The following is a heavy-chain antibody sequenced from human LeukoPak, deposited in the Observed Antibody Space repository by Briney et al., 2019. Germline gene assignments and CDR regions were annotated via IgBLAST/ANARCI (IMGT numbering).Heavy chain of an antibody. CDR3: VRDIPYSYDFWSGYSNWFDP. J-gene: IGHJ5*02. CDR1: GFTFSSYW. Sequence: GGSLRLSCAASGFTFSSYWMSWVRQAPGKGLEWVANIKQDGSEKYYVDSVKGRFTISRDNAKNSLYLQMNSLRAEDTAVYYCVRDIPYSYDFWSGYSNWFDPWGQGTLVTVSS. D-gene: IGHD3-3*01. V-gene: IGHV3-7*01. CDR2: IKQDGSEK.